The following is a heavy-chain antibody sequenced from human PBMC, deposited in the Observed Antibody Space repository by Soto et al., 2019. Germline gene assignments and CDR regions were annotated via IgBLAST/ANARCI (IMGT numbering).Heavy chain of an antibody. CDR3: ARSYSGSYRYYFDY. CDR1: GGSISSYY. Sequence: TSETLSLTCTVSGGSISSYYWSWIRQPPGKGLEWIGYIYYSGSTNYNPSLKSRVTISVDTSKNQFSLKLSSVTAADTAVYYCARSYSGSYRYYFDYWGQGTLVTVSS. CDR2: IYYSGST. D-gene: IGHD1-26*01. J-gene: IGHJ4*02. V-gene: IGHV4-59*01.